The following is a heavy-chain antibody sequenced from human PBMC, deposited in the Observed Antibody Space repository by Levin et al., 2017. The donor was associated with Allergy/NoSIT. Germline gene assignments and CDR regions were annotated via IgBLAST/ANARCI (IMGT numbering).Heavy chain of an antibody. J-gene: IGHJ5*02. Sequence: ASVKVSCKASGYTFTGYYMHWVRQAPGQGLEWMGWINPNSGGTNYAQKFQGRVTMTRDTSISTAYMELSRLRSDDTAVYYCARPQHDGRLQFNWFDPWGQGTLVTVSS. CDR1: GYTFTGYY. CDR3: ARPQHDGRLQFNWFDP. CDR2: INPNSGGT. D-gene: IGHD4-11*01. V-gene: IGHV1-2*02.